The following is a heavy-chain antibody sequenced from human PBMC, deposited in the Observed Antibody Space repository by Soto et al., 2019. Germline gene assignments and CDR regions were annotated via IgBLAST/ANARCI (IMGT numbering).Heavy chain of an antibody. CDR3: ARDIAVADAFDI. V-gene: IGHV1-2*02. CDR1: GYSFTDHY. J-gene: IGHJ3*02. D-gene: IGHD6-19*01. CDR2: INPNSGGT. Sequence: ASGKVSCEASGYSFTDHYLHWVRQAPGQGPEWMGWINPNSGGTSYAQNFQGRVTMTRDTSISTAYMELSSLRYDDTAVYYCARDIAVADAFDIWGQGTMVTVSS.